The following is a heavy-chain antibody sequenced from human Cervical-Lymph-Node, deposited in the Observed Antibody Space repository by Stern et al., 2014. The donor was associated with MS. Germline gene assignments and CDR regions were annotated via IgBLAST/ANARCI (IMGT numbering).Heavy chain of an antibody. Sequence: VQLVESGGGLVKPGGSLRLSCAASGFTFSSYSMNWVRQAPGKGLEWVSSISSSSSYINYVASVKGRFTISRDNAKNSLYLQMNSLRAEDTAVYYCARDYHYYDSSGYYDDAFDIWGQGTMVTVSS. CDR1: GFTFSSYS. CDR2: ISSSSSYI. V-gene: IGHV3-21*01. D-gene: IGHD3-22*01. CDR3: ARDYHYYDSSGYYDDAFDI. J-gene: IGHJ3*02.